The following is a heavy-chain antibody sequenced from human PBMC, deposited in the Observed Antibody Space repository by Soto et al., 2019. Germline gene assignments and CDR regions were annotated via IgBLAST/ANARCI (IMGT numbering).Heavy chain of an antibody. D-gene: IGHD2-2*03. CDR1: GYTLTELS. Sequence: ASVKVSCKVSGYTLTELSMHWVRQAPGKGLEWMGGFDPEDGETIYAQKFQGRVTITADESTSTAYMELSSLRSEDTAVYYCASRWRQRGYCSSTSCYVLGMDIWGQGTTVTVSS. CDR3: ASRWRQRGYCSSTSCYVLGMDI. CDR2: FDPEDGET. J-gene: IGHJ6*02. V-gene: IGHV1-24*01.